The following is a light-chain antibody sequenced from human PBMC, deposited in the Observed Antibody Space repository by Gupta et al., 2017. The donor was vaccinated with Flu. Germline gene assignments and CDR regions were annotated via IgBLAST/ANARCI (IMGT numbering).Light chain of an antibody. CDR2: QLN. CDR3: SSYADSNNLL. J-gene: IGLJ2*01. V-gene: IGLV2-8*01. Sequence: QSVLTQPPSASGSPGQSVTISCTGTSNDVGGYNYVSWYQQHPGKAPKLLSFQLNRRPSGVPDRFSASKSGNTASMTVSGLQADDEADYDCSSYADSNNLLFGGGTKLTVL. CDR1: SNDVGGYNY.